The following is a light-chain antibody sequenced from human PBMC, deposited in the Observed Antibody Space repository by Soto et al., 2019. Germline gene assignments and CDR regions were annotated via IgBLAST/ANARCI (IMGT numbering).Light chain of an antibody. J-gene: IGKJ1*01. CDR3: LQYHSSWT. V-gene: IGKV1-5*03. Sequence: DIQMTQSPSTLSASVGDRVTITCRASQYINYWLAWYQQKPGKAPKLLIYKASSSESGVPSRFGGSGSGTEFTLTISSLQAEDFATYYCLQYHSSWTFGQGTKVDIK. CDR2: KAS. CDR1: QYINYW.